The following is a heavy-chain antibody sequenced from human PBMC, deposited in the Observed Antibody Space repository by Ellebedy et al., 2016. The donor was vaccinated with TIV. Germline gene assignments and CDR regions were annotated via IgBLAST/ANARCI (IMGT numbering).Heavy chain of an antibody. CDR1: GDSIRSYY. V-gene: IGHV4-59*01. D-gene: IGHD3-3*01. Sequence: MPSETLSLTCTVSGDSIRSYYWSWIRQPPGKGLEWIAYIYYSGSINYNPSLMSRVTIPTDTSRNQFSLKLTSVTAADTAVYYCARGLLFYDFWSGYYKGAGDYYYGMDVWGQGTTVTVSS. CDR3: ARGLLFYDFWSGYYKGAGDYYYGMDV. CDR2: IYYSGSI. J-gene: IGHJ6*02.